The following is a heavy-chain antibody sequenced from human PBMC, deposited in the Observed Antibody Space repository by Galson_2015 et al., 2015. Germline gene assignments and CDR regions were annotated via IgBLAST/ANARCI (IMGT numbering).Heavy chain of an antibody. Sequence: SLRLSCAASGFTFSNYAMSWVRQAPGKGLEWVSAIGAGGDSTYYADSVKGRFTISRDNAKKSLYLQMTSLRAEDTALYYCAKSYSSSLGYAFDFWGQGTMVTVSS. CDR2: IGAGGDST. J-gene: IGHJ3*01. D-gene: IGHD6-13*01. CDR3: AKSYSSSLGYAFDF. V-gene: IGHV3-23*01. CDR1: GFTFSNYA.